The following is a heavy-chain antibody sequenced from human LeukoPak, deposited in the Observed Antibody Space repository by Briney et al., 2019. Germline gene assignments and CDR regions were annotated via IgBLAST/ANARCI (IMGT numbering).Heavy chain of an antibody. Sequence: PGGSLRLSCAASGFTFDDYAMHWVRQAPGKGLEWVSGISWNSGKIGYADSVKGRFTISRDNAKNSLHLQMNSLRAEDTAVYYCGGSAAHYYYMDVWGKGTTVTVSS. J-gene: IGHJ6*03. CDR1: GFTFDDYA. D-gene: IGHD2-2*01. V-gene: IGHV3-9*01. CDR2: ISWNSGKI. CDR3: GGSAAHYYYMDV.